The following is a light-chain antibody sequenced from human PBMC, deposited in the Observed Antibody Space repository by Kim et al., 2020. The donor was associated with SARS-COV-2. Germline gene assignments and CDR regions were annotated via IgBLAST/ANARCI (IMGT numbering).Light chain of an antibody. J-gene: IGLJ3*02. V-gene: IGLV1-40*01. CDR2: GNS. CDR1: SSNTGAGYA. Sequence: GSSSNTGAGYAVHGYPQLPGAAPKPLIYGNSNRPSGVPGRFAGSKSGTSASLAITGLQAEDEADYYCQSYDSSLSPWVFGGGTQLTVL. CDR3: QSYDSSLSPWV.